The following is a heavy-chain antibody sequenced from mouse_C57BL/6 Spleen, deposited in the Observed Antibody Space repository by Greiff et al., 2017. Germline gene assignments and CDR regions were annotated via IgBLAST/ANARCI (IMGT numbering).Heavy chain of an antibody. CDR1: GYTFTSYW. CDR3: ARGDCGSSPFDY. D-gene: IGHD1-1*01. J-gene: IGHJ2*01. V-gene: IGHV1-61*01. CDR2: IYPSDSET. Sequence: QVQLQQPGAELVRPGSSVKLSCKASGYTFTSYWMAWVKQRPGQGLEWIGNIYPSDSETHYNQKFKDKATLTVDKSSSTAYMQLSSLTSEDSAVYYCARGDCGSSPFDYWGQGTTLTVSS.